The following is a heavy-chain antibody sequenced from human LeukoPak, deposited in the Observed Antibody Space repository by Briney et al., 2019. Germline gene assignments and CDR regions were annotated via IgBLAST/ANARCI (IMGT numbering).Heavy chain of an antibody. CDR3: AIYKSRGIDIRDYYGMDV. V-gene: IGHV4-4*07. J-gene: IGHJ6*02. D-gene: IGHD5-24*01. CDR1: GGSISSYY. Sequence: SETLSLTCTVSGGSISSYYWSWIRQPAGKGLEWIGRIYTSGSTNYNPSLKSRVTMSVDTSKNQFSLKLSSVTAADTAVYYCAIYKSRGIDIRDYYGMDVWGQGTTVTVSS. CDR2: IYTSGST.